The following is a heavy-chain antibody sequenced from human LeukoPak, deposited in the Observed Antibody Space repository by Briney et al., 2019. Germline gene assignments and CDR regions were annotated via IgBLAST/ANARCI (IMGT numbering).Heavy chain of an antibody. CDR3: ARVGQLAFDY. Sequence: SETLSLTCTVSGGSISFSTYYRGWIRQPPGKGLDWIGSIYYSGNTYYNPSLKSRVTILVDTSKNQFSLKLSSVTAADTAVYYCARVGQLAFDYWGQGTLVTVSS. CDR2: IYYSGNT. V-gene: IGHV4-39*07. CDR1: GGSISFSTYY. J-gene: IGHJ4*02. D-gene: IGHD2-2*01.